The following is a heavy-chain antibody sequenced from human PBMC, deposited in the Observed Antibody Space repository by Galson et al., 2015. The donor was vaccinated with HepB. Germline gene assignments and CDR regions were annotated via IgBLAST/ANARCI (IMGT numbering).Heavy chain of an antibody. V-gene: IGHV3-30*03. Sequence: SLRLSCAASGFTFSTSGIHWVRQAPGKGLEWVALISADGSNEHFADSVRGRFTISRDNSKNTVSLQMNSLTADDTAVYYCASDAYNSGGEYFLDHWGQGTLVTVSS. CDR2: ISADGSNE. J-gene: IGHJ4*02. CDR3: ASDAYNSGGEYFLDH. D-gene: IGHD6-25*01. CDR1: GFTFSTSG.